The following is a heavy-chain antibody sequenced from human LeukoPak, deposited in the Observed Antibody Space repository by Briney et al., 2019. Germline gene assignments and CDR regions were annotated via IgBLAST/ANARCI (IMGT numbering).Heavy chain of an antibody. V-gene: IGHV3-20*04. D-gene: IGHD1-26*01. J-gene: IGHJ6*03. Sequence: GGSLRLSCAASGFTFDDYGMSWVRQAPGKGLEWVSGINWNGGSTGYADSVKGRFTISRDNAKNSLYLQMNSLRAEDTALYYCAMSGSHYTDYYYYMDVWGQGTLVTVSS. CDR2: INWNGGST. CDR1: GFTFDDYG. CDR3: AMSGSHYTDYYYYMDV.